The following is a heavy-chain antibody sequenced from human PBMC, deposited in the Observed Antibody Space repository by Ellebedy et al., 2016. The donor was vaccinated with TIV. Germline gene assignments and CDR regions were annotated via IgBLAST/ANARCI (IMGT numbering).Heavy chain of an antibody. V-gene: IGHV3-7*03. Sequence: PGGSLRLSCAASGFTFSDFWMSWVRQAPGKGLEWVATIKQDGSEKYYVDSVKGRFTISRDNSKNTLYLQMNSLRAEDTAVYYCAKPLPAMVRGVTDYGMDVWGQGTTVTVSS. CDR1: GFTFSDFW. J-gene: IGHJ6*02. CDR3: AKPLPAMVRGVTDYGMDV. D-gene: IGHD3-10*01. CDR2: IKQDGSEK.